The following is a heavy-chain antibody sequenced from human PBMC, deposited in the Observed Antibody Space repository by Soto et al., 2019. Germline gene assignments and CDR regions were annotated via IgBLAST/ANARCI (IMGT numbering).Heavy chain of an antibody. D-gene: IGHD6-6*01. CDR1: GFPFRTYA. Sequence: GGSLRLSCSASGFPFRTYAMHWVRQAPGKGLEYVAAISNNGGSTYSSDSVKGRITISRDNSKNTLYLQMTSLGVEDTAIYYCFKGGGAYSSSSFWFDLWGQGTLVTVSS. V-gene: IGHV3-64D*06. J-gene: IGHJ5*02. CDR2: ISNNGGST. CDR3: FKGGGAYSSSSFWFDL.